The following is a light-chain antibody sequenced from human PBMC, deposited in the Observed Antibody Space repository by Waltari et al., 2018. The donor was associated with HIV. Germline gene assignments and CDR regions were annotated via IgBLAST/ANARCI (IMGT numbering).Light chain of an antibody. CDR2: KPS. V-gene: IGKV1-5*03. J-gene: IGKJ4*01. CDR1: LTVDNW. Sequence: DIQMTQSPSTLSASLGDTVTRPCRPSLTVDNWLAWYQQKSGKAPELLTYKPSTLQSGVPSRFSGSGSRTDYTLTINGLQPDDFATYYCQHYNSYYITFGGGTKVET. CDR3: QHYNSYYIT.